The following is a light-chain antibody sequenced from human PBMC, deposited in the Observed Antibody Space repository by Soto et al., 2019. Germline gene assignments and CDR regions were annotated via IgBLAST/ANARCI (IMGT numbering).Light chain of an antibody. V-gene: IGKV1-33*01. CDR3: QQRHMWPIT. J-gene: IGKJ5*01. Sequence: DIQMTQSPSSLSASVGDRVTITCQASQDISNYLNWYQQKPGKAPKVLIYDASNLERGVPSRFSGSGSGTDFTLTISSLEPEDSAVYYCQQRHMWPITFGQGTRLEIK. CDR2: DAS. CDR1: QDISNY.